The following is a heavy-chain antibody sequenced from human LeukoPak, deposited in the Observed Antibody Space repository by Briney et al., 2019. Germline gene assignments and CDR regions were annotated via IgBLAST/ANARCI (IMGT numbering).Heavy chain of an antibody. CDR1: GFTFSSYS. CDR3: AREGFTSSWLYYYYYMDV. V-gene: IGHV3-30*13. J-gene: IGHJ6*03. D-gene: IGHD6-13*01. Sequence: GGSLRLSCAASGFTFSSYSMNWVRQAPGKGLEWVAVISSDGGNKYYADSVRGRFTISRDNSKNGLYLQMNSLRPEDTAIYYCAREGFTSSWLYYYYYMDVWDKGTTVTVSS. CDR2: ISSDGGNK.